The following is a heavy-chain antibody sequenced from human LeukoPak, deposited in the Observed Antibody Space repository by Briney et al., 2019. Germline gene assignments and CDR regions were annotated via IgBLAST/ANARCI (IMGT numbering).Heavy chain of an antibody. CDR2: ISAYNGDT. CDR1: GYTFINYN. CDR3: ARDVFEGFGERVVDAFDL. J-gene: IGHJ3*01. Sequence: ASVKVSCKASGYTFINYNIAWVRQAPGQGLEWMGWISAYNGDTNYGQKVQGRVAMTTDTSTRTVYMELRGLRSDDTAVYYCARDVFEGFGERVVDAFDLWGQGTMVTVSS. V-gene: IGHV1-18*01. D-gene: IGHD3-10*01.